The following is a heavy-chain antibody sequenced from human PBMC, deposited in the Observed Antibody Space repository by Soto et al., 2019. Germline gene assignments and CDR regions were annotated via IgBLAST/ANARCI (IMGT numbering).Heavy chain of an antibody. Sequence: PSETLSLTCTVSGGSINSDDYYWSWIRQPPGKGLEWIGYIYYTGSTNYNPSLKSRVTLSADTSKNQFSLKLISVTAADTAMYYCARVDSSGSYFDYWGQGTLVTVSS. CDR1: GGSINSDDYY. CDR2: IYYTGST. J-gene: IGHJ4*02. D-gene: IGHD3-22*01. V-gene: IGHV4-61*08. CDR3: ARVDSSGSYFDY.